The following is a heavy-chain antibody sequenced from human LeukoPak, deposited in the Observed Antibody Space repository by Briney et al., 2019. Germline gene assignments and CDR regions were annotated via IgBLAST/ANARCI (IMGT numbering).Heavy chain of an antibody. V-gene: IGHV3-66*01. D-gene: IGHD1-26*01. Sequence: GSLRLSCAASGFTVSSNYMSWVRQAPGKGLEWVSVIYSGGSTYYADSVKGRFTISRDNSKNTLYPQMNSLRAEDTAVYYCARVIGGSYQDAFDIWGQGTMVTVSS. CDR3: ARVIGGSYQDAFDI. CDR1: GFTVSSNY. CDR2: IYSGGST. J-gene: IGHJ3*02.